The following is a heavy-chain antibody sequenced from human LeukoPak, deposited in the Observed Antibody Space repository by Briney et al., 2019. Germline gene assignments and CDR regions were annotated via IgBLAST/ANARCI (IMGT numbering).Heavy chain of an antibody. CDR1: GYSISSGYY. J-gene: IGHJ4*02. CDR3: ARESYYYGSGSYYNVRIIDY. D-gene: IGHD3-10*01. Sequence: SETLSLTCTVSGYSISSGYYWGWIRQPPGKGLEWIGSIYHSGSTYYNPSLKSRVTISVNTSKNQFSLKLSSVTAADTAVYYCARESYYYGSGSYYNVRIIDYWGQGTLVTVSS. CDR2: IYHSGST. V-gene: IGHV4-38-2*02.